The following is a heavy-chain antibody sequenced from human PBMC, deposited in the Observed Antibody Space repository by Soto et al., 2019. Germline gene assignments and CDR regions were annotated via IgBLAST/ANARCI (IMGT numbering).Heavy chain of an antibody. CDR3: ARHGPWSGPSYYYYYYMDV. Sequence: SETLSLTCTVSGGSISSYYWSWIRQPPGKGLEWIGYIYYSGSTNYNPSLKSRVTISVDTSKNQFSLKLSSVTAADTAVYYCARHGPWSGPSYYYYYYMDVWGKGTTVTVSS. J-gene: IGHJ6*03. D-gene: IGHD3-3*01. CDR2: IYYSGST. CDR1: GGSISSYY. V-gene: IGHV4-59*08.